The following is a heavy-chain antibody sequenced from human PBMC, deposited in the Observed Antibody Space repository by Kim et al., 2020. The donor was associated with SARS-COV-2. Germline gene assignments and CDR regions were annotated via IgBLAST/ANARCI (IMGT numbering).Heavy chain of an antibody. CDR1: GYTFTSYG. V-gene: IGHV1-18*01. CDR3: ARDVARLEKGSHAFDI. Sequence: ASVKVSCKASGYTFTSYGISWVRQAPGQGLEWMGWISAYNGNTNYAQKLQGRVTMTTDTSTSTAYMELRSLRSDDTAVYYCARDVARLEKGSHAFDIWGQGTMVTVSS. CDR2: ISAYNGNT. D-gene: IGHD5-12*01. J-gene: IGHJ3*02.